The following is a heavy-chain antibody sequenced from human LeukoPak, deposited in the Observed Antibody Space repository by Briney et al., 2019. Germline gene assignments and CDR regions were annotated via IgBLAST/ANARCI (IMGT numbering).Heavy chain of an antibody. Sequence: GGSLRLSCAASGFTFSSYSMNWVRQAPGKGLEWVSSISSSSSYIYYADSVKGRFTISRDNSKNSLYLQMNSLRTEDTAFYYCARSGYYPWFYFDYWGQGTLVTVSS. CDR2: ISSSSSYI. CDR3: ARSGYYPWFYFDY. CDR1: GFTFSSYS. V-gene: IGHV3-21*04. J-gene: IGHJ4*02. D-gene: IGHD3-3*01.